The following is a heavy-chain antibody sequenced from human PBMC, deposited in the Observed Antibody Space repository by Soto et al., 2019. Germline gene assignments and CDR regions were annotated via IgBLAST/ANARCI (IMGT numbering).Heavy chain of an antibody. CDR3: ARSFGTTGSMDV. Sequence: GASVKVSCKASGYTFTNYGISWVRQAPGQGLEWMGWINVYNGNPNYAQKFQGRVTMTTDTSTSTAYMELRSLRSDDTAVYYCARSFGTTGSMDVWGQGTTVTVSS. V-gene: IGHV1-18*01. CDR2: INVYNGNP. D-gene: IGHD1-1*01. J-gene: IGHJ6*02. CDR1: GYTFTNYG.